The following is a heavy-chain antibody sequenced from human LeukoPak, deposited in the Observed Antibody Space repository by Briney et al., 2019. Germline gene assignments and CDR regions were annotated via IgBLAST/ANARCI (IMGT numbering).Heavy chain of an antibody. Sequence: ASVKVSCKTSGYTFTAYYIHWVRQAPGQGLEWMGWINPNTGGTSYAQKSQGMVTMSRDTSISTAYMELSRLSSDDTAVYYCARDYYDRFGYGAFDYWGQGTLVTVSS. CDR3: ARDYYDRFGYGAFDY. D-gene: IGHD3-22*01. CDR2: INPNTGGT. V-gene: IGHV1-2*02. CDR1: GYTFTAYY. J-gene: IGHJ4*02.